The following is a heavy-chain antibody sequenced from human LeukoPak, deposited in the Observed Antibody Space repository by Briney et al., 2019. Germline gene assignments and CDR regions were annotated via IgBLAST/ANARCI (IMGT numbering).Heavy chain of an antibody. Sequence: KPSETLSLTCTVSGGSISSYYWSWIRQPPGKGLEWIGYIYYSGSTNYNPSLKSRVTISVDTSKNQFSLKLSSVTAADTAVYYCARQGGYYGSGSFQSPKLYGMDVWGQGTTVTVSS. D-gene: IGHD3-10*01. CDR2: IYYSGST. V-gene: IGHV4-59*08. CDR1: GGSISSYY. J-gene: IGHJ6*02. CDR3: ARQGGYYGSGSFQSPKLYGMDV.